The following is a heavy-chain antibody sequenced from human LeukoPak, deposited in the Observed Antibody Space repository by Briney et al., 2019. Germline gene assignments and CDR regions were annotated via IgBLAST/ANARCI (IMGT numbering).Heavy chain of an antibody. CDR2: ISSDGTST. J-gene: IGHJ4*02. CDR3: ANLRCSSWFDY. Sequence: GGSLRLSRSASGSTLSSSSMHWVRRAPGKGLVWVSRISSDGTSTNHADSGKGRFIISRDNAKHTLYLQMNSLRAEDTAVYCCANLRCSSWFDYWGQGTLVTVSS. D-gene: IGHD6-13*01. V-gene: IGHV3-74*01. CDR1: GSTLSSSS.